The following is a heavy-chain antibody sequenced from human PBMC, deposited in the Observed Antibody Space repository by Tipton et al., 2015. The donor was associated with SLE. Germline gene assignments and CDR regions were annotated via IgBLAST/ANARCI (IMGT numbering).Heavy chain of an antibody. CDR1: GFTFSSYE. J-gene: IGHJ4*02. Sequence: LRLSCAASGFTFSSYEMNWVRQAPGKGLEWVSYISSSGSTNYNPSPKSRVTISVDTSKNQFSLKVSSVTAADTAVYYCARAPGQLWPWDYWGQGTLVTVSS. CDR3: ARAPGQLWPWDY. CDR2: ISSSGST. D-gene: IGHD5-18*01. V-gene: IGHV4-34*01.